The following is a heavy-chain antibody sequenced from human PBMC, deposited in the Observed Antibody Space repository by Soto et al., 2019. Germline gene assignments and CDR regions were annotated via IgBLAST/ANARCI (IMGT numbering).Heavy chain of an antibody. Sequence: GGSLRLSCAASGFTFSSYAMHWVRQAPGKGLEWVAVISYDGSNKYYADSVKGRFTISRDNSKNTLYLQMNSLRAEETAVYYCARGQSHYYGSGSYTGMDVWGQGTTVTVSS. CDR1: GFTFSSYA. V-gene: IGHV3-30-3*01. CDR2: ISYDGSNK. D-gene: IGHD3-10*01. CDR3: ARGQSHYYGSGSYTGMDV. J-gene: IGHJ6*02.